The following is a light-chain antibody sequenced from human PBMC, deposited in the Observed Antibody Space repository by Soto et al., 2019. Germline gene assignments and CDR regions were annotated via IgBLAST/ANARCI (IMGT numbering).Light chain of an antibody. V-gene: IGKV3-20*01. Sequence: DSVLTQSPGTLSLSPGERATLFCRASQSVSSTYVAWYQQKPGQAPRLLIYGASSRASGIPDRFSGSWSGTDVTLTISRLEPEYFAVYYCQQYGDSFTFGPGTRVDVK. CDR3: QQYGDSFT. J-gene: IGKJ3*01. CDR2: GAS. CDR1: QSVSSTY.